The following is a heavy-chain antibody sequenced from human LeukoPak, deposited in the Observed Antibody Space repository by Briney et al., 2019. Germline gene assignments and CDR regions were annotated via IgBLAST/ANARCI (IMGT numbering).Heavy chain of an antibody. CDR3: ARPGYDILTGYSIPCDY. D-gene: IGHD3-9*01. CDR1: GFTPSSNY. CDR2: IYSGGTT. Sequence: RGSLRLSCAASGFTPSSNYMSWVRQAPGEGLEWVSVIYSGGTTYYADSVKGRFTIPRDNSKNTLYLQMNSLRAEDRAVYYCARPGYDILTGYSIPCDYWGQGTLVTVSS. J-gene: IGHJ4*02. V-gene: IGHV3-53*01.